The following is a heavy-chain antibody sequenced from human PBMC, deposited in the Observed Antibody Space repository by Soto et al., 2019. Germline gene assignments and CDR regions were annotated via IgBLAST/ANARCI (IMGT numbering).Heavy chain of an antibody. CDR2: INHSGST. D-gene: IGHD2-15*01. V-gene: IGHV4-34*01. CDR1: VGSFSGYY. CDR3: ARVGYWRGEDIVAVVAARRPSYYSGMDV. Sequence: ASETLALTCSVYVGSFSGYYWSWIRQPPGKGLEWIGEINHSGSTNYNPSLKSRVTISVDTSKNQFSLKLSSVTAADTAVYYCARVGYWRGEDIVAVVAARRPSYYSGMDVWGQGTPGTVS. J-gene: IGHJ6*02.